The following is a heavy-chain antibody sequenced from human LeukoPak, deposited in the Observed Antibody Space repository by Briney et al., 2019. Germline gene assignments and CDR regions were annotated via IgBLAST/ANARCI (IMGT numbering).Heavy chain of an antibody. V-gene: IGHV3-23*01. CDR2: ISGSTAGT. Sequence: GGSLRLSCAASGFTFSSYAMNWVRQAPGKGLEWVSAISGSTAGTRYADSAKGRFTISRDNSKNTLYLQMNSLRAEDTAVYYCAKGRWLQNYFDYWGQGTLVTVSS. CDR1: GFTFSSYA. CDR3: AKGRWLQNYFDY. D-gene: IGHD5-24*01. J-gene: IGHJ4*02.